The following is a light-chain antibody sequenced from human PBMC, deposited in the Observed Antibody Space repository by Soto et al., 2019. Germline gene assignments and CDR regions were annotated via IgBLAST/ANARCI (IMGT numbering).Light chain of an antibody. Sequence: QSALTQPASVSGSPGQSITISCTGTSSDVGSYNLVSWYQQHPGKAPKLMIYEGSKRPSGVSNRFSGSKSGNTASLTISGLQAEDEADYYCCSYADSSTPLYVFGTGTKVT. CDR2: EGS. CDR1: SSDVGSYNL. V-gene: IGLV2-23*01. CDR3: CSYADSSTPLYV. J-gene: IGLJ1*01.